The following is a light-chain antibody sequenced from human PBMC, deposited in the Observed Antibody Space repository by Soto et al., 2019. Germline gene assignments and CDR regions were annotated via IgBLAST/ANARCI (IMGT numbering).Light chain of an antibody. CDR3: QQLNSYPST. CDR2: AAS. Sequence: DIQLTQSPSFLSASVGDRVTITCRASQGISSYLAWYQQKPGKAPKLLIYAASTLQSGVPSRFSGSRSVTEFTLTISSLQPEDFATYYCQQLNSYPSTFGQGTKVEIK. V-gene: IGKV1-9*01. J-gene: IGKJ1*01. CDR1: QGISSY.